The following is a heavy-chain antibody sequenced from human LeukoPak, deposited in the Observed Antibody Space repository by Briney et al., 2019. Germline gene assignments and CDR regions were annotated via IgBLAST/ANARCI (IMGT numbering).Heavy chain of an antibody. Sequence: GGSLRLSCSASGFTFSSCAMHWVRQAPGKGLEYVSAISSNGGSTYYADSVKGRFTISRDNSKNTLYLQMSSLRAEDTAVYYCVKSGFLGSSWYFDYWGQGTLVTVSS. CDR2: ISSNGGST. CDR3: VKSGFLGSSWYFDY. CDR1: GFTFSSCA. J-gene: IGHJ4*02. D-gene: IGHD6-13*01. V-gene: IGHV3-64D*06.